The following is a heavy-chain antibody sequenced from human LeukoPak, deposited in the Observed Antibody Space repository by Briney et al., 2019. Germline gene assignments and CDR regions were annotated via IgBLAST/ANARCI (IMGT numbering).Heavy chain of an antibody. D-gene: IGHD3-22*01. V-gene: IGHV4-59*08. CDR3: ASDSSGYYYPYY. Sequence: PSDTLSLTCIVSGGSISRYYWSWIRQPPGKGLEWIGYIHHSGSTNYNPFLKSRVTISVDTSKNQFSLKLSSVTAADTAVYYCASDSSGYYYPYYWGQGTLVTVSS. CDR2: IHHSGST. J-gene: IGHJ4*02. CDR1: GGSISRYY.